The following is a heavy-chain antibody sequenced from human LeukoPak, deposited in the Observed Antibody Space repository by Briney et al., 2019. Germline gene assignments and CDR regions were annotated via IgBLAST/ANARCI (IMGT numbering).Heavy chain of an antibody. J-gene: IGHJ4*02. Sequence: GGSLRLSCSASGXTFSSYAVHWVRQAPGKGLESVSAISSNGGSTYYADSVKGRFTISRDNSKNTLYLQMSSLRAEDTAVYYCVMTVLEGYWGQGTLVTVSS. D-gene: IGHD4-17*01. CDR2: ISSNGGST. CDR1: GXTFSSYA. CDR3: VMTVLEGY. V-gene: IGHV3-64D*09.